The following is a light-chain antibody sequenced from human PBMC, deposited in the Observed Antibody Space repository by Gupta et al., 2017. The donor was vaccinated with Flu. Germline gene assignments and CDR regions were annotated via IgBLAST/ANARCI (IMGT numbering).Light chain of an antibody. CDR3: GSYAGSSTDVV. J-gene: IGLJ2*01. V-gene: IGLV2-11*01. CDR1: SSDVGGYKS. Sequence: QPALPQPRPLPRSPGPSVTISCTGTSSDVGGYKSVSWYQQHPGKAPKLMIYDVTKRPSGVPDRFSGSKSGNTASLTITGLQAEDEADYCCGSYAGSSTDVVFGGGTKVTVL. CDR2: DVT.